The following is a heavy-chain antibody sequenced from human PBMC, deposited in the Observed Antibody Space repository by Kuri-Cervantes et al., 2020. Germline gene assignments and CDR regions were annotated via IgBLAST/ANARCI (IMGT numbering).Heavy chain of an antibody. V-gene: IGHV2-5*02. J-gene: IGHJ4*02. CDR2: IYWDDGK. CDR3: AHSLYGSGSYFQFDY. Sequence: SGPTLVKPTETLTLTCTVSGFSFNNDRMGVTWIRQPPGKALEWLALIYWDDGKRYSPSLKSRLTITKDTSKNQVVLTMTNMDPVDTATYYCAHSLYGSGSYFQFDYWGQGTLVTVSS. D-gene: IGHD3-10*01. CDR1: GFSFNNDRMG.